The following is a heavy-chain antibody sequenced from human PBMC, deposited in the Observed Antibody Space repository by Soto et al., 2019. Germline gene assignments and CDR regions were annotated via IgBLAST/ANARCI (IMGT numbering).Heavy chain of an antibody. D-gene: IGHD3-3*01. CDR3: TRTRFLEWLFAADY. CDR1: GFTFGDYA. V-gene: IGHV3-49*04. Sequence: GGSLRLSCTASGFTFGDYAMSWVRQAPGKGLEWVGFIRSKAYGGTTEYAASVKGRFTISRDDSKSIAYLQMNSLKTEDTAVYYCTRTRFLEWLFAADYWGQGTLVTVSS. J-gene: IGHJ4*02. CDR2: IRSKAYGGTT.